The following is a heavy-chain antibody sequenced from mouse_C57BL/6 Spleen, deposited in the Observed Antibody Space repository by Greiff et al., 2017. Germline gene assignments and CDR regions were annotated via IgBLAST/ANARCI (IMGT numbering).Heavy chain of an antibody. Sequence: QVQLQQSGPGLVQPSQSLSITCTASGFSLTSYGVHWVRQSPGKGLEWLGVIWSGGSTDYNAAFISRLSISKDNPKSQVFFKMNSLQADDTARYYCARRHYGSSYEKDYAMDYWGQGTSVTVSS. CDR2: IWSGGST. V-gene: IGHV2-2*01. J-gene: IGHJ4*01. D-gene: IGHD1-1*01. CDR3: ARRHYGSSYEKDYAMDY. CDR1: GFSLTSYG.